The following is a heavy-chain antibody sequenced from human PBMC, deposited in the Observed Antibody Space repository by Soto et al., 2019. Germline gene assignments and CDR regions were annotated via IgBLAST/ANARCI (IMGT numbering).Heavy chain of an antibody. Sequence: SETLSLTCTVSGGSISSYYRSWIRQPPGKGLEWIGYIYYSGSTNYNTVLKSRVTISVDTSKNQISLKLSSVTAADTAVYYCARHYYYSSGYYPLDYWGQGTVVTVSS. CDR1: GGSISSYY. J-gene: IGHJ4*02. D-gene: IGHD3-22*01. CDR3: ARHYYYSSGYYPLDY. CDR2: IYYSGST. V-gene: IGHV4-59*01.